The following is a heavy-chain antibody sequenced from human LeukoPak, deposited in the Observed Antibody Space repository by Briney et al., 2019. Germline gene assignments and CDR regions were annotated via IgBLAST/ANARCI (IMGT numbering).Heavy chain of an antibody. CDR1: GGSISSISYY. CDR3: ARGRIARLPYFDY. J-gene: IGHJ4*02. V-gene: IGHV4-61*05. Sequence: SETLSLTSTVSGGSISSISYYWGWIRQPPGTGLEWIGSIYYSGSTDYNPSLKSRVTISVDTSKNQFSLKLSSVTAADTAVYYCARGRIARLPYFDYWGQGTLVTVSS. D-gene: IGHD5-18*01. CDR2: IYYSGST.